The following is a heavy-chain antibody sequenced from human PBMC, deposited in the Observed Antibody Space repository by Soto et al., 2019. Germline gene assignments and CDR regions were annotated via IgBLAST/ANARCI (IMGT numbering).Heavy chain of an antibody. Sequence: PSETLSLTCPVSGGSISSYYWSWIRQPPGKGLEWIGYIYYSGSTNYNPSLKSRVTISVDTSKNQFSLKLSSVTAADTAVYYCASGITGNDYYYYYMDVWGKGTTVTVSS. CDR1: GGSISSYY. J-gene: IGHJ6*03. CDR2: IYYSGST. CDR3: ASGITGNDYYYYYMDV. V-gene: IGHV4-59*08. D-gene: IGHD1-20*01.